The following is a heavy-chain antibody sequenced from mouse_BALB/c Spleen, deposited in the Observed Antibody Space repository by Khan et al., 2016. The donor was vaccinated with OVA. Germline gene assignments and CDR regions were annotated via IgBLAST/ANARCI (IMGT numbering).Heavy chain of an antibody. CDR1: GFTFSTYA. V-gene: IGHV5-6*01. J-gene: IGHJ3*01. Sequence: EVELVESGGDLVKPGGSLKLSCAASGFTFSTYAMSWVRQTPDKRLEWVATISTVGDYIYYPDSVKGRFTISRDNAKNTLYLQMSSLRSEDTAMYYCARHNYGPFAYWGQGTLVTVSA. CDR3: ARHNYGPFAY. CDR2: ISTVGDYI. D-gene: IGHD1-1*01.